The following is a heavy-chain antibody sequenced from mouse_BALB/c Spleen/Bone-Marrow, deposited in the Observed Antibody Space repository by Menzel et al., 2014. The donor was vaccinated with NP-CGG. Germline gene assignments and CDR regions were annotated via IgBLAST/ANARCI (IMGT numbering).Heavy chain of an antibody. CDR1: GYAFTDYL. CDR2: INPGSGST. D-gene: IGHD2-3*01. Sequence: VQLQQSGAELVRPGTSVKVSRKASGYAFTDYLMEWLKQRPGQGLEWIGVINPGSGSTNYNEKLKDKATLTADKSSSTAYMQLSSLTSDDSAVYFCARYDGYFDYWGQGTILTVSS. CDR3: ARYDGYFDY. J-gene: IGHJ2*01. V-gene: IGHV1-54*01.